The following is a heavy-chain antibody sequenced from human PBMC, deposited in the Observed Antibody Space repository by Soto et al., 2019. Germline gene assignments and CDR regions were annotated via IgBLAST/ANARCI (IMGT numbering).Heavy chain of an antibody. CDR2: IIPILGIA. CDR3: ARGTPTVTDWFDP. Sequence: SVKVSCKASGGTFSSYTISWVRQAPGQGLEWMGRIIPILGIANYAQKFQGRVTITADESTSTAYMELSSLRSEDTAVYYCARGTPTVTDWFDPWGQGTLVTVSS. J-gene: IGHJ5*02. V-gene: IGHV1-69*02. CDR1: GGTFSSYT. D-gene: IGHD4-17*01.